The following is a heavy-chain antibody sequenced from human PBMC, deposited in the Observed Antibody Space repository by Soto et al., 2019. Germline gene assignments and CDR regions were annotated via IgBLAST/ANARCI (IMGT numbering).Heavy chain of an antibody. V-gene: IGHV1-69*06. CDR1: GGTFSSYA. J-gene: IGHJ3*02. CDR2: IIPIFGTA. CDR3: ARDGRLYYYDSIAPHWDAFDI. D-gene: IGHD3-22*01. Sequence: QVQLVQSGAEVKKPGSSVKVSCKASGGTFSSYAISWVRQAPGQGLEWMGGIIPIFGTANYAQKFQGRVTITADKSTSTAYMELSSLRSEDTAVYYCARDGRLYYYDSIAPHWDAFDIWGQGTMVTVSS.